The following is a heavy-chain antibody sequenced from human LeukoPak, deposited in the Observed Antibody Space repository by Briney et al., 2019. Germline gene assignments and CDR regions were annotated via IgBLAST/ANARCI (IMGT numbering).Heavy chain of an antibody. CDR1: GGTFSTYT. Sequence: ASVKVSCKASGGTFSTYTISWVRQAPGQGLEWMGRIIPILGIANYAQKFQGRVTITADKSTRTAYMELSSLRSEDTAVYYCASDAFGGGDEYYWGQGTLVTVSS. J-gene: IGHJ4*02. CDR2: IIPILGIA. CDR3: ASDAFGGGDEYY. V-gene: IGHV1-69*02. D-gene: IGHD2-21*01.